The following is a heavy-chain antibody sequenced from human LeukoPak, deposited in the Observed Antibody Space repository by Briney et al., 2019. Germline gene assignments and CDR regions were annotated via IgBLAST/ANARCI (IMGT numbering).Heavy chain of an antibody. Sequence: GGSLRLSCAVSGFTFTNYWMSWARQSPGKGLEWVANIYLDGSRAYYVDSVKGRFTISRDNSKNTLYLQMNSLRAEDTAVYYCAKSSPPPLRYWGQGTLVTVSS. J-gene: IGHJ4*02. CDR1: GFTFTNYW. CDR2: IYLDGSRA. V-gene: IGHV3-7*03. CDR3: AKSSPPPLRY.